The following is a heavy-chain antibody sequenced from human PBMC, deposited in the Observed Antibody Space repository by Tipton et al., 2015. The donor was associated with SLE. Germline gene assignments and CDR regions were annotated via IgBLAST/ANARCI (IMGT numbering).Heavy chain of an antibody. CDR2: IYYSGST. CDR3: ARGYFDSSGYSNPFDI. D-gene: IGHD3-22*01. J-gene: IGHJ3*02. Sequence: TLSLTCTVSGGSISSSSYYCGWIRPPPGKGLEWIGSIYYSGSTYYTPSLKSRVTISVDTSKNQFSLKLSSVTAADTAFYYCARGYFDSSGYSNPFDIWGQGTMVTVSS. V-gene: IGHV4-39*07. CDR1: GGSISSSSYY.